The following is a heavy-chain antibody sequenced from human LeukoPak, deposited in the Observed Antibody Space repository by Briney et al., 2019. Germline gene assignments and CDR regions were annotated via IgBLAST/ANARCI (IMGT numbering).Heavy chain of an antibody. CDR3: ARAGQYCSSTSCLDY. V-gene: IGHV1-2*02. D-gene: IGHD2-2*01. CDR1: GYTFTGYY. CDR2: INPNSGGT. Sequence: ASVKVSCKASGYTFTGYYMHWVRQAPGQGLEWMGWINPNSGGTNYAQKFQGRVTMTRDTSISTAYMELSRLRSDDTAVYYCARAGQYCSSTSCLDYWGQGTLVTVSS. J-gene: IGHJ4*02.